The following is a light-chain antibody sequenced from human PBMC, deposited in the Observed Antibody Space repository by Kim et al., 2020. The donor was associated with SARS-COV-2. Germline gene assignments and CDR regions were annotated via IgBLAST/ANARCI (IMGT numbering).Light chain of an antibody. CDR2: DVS. Sequence: LTQPASVSGSPGQSITISCTGTSSDVGGYNYVSWYQQHPGKAPKLMIYDVSKRPSGVSNRFSGSKSGNTASLTISGLQAEDEADYYCSSYTSSSSVIFGGGTQLTVL. J-gene: IGLJ2*01. CDR3: SSYTSSSSVI. V-gene: IGLV2-14*01. CDR1: SSDVGGYNY.